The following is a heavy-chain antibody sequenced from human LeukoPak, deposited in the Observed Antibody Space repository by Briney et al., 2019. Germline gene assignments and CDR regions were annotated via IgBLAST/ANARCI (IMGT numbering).Heavy chain of an antibody. V-gene: IGHV3-48*03. D-gene: IGHD3-16*02. J-gene: IGHJ4*02. CDR2: ISSSGTTI. Sequence: GGSLRLSCAASGFTFSSYAMNWVRQAPGKGLEWVSYISSSGTTIHYADSVKGRFTISRDNAKNSVYLQMNSLRVEDTAVYYCARVRYQTADYWGQGTLVTVSS. CDR3: ARVRYQTADY. CDR1: GFTFSSYA.